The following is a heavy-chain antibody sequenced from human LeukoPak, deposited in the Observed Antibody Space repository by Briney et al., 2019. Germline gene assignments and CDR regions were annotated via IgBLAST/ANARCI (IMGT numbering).Heavy chain of an antibody. Sequence: PGGSLRLSCAASGFTFSDYYMSWIRQAPGKGLEWVSYISSSGSTIYYADSVKGRFTISRDNAKNSLYLQMNSLRAEDTAVYYCARDTYDSSGYYISTNWFDPWGQGTLVTVSS. CDR2: ISSSGSTI. CDR3: ARDTYDSSGYYISTNWFDP. D-gene: IGHD3-22*01. CDR1: GFTFSDYY. V-gene: IGHV3-11*04. J-gene: IGHJ5*02.